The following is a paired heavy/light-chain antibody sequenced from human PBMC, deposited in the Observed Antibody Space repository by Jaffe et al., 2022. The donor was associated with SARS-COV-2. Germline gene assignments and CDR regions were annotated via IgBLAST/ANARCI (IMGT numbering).Light chain of an antibody. J-gene: IGLJ2*01. CDR2: DTY. V-gene: IGLV1-51*01. CDR1: SSNIGNNY. CDR3: GTWDSSLTALV. Sequence: QSGLTQPPSVSAAPGQRVTISCSGSSSNIGNNYVSWYQQLPGTAPKLLIYDTYKRPSGIPDRFSGSKSGTSATLGITGLQTGDEADYYCGTWDSSLTALVFGGGTKLTVL.
Heavy chain of an antibody. CDR1: GFPFSHYG. CDR2: IWSDGSKQ. CDR3: VTDVGGGYWTALAS. V-gene: IGHV3-33*03. J-gene: IGHJ4*02. Sequence: QVQLVESGGDVVQPGRSLRLSCAASGFPFSHYGMHWVRQAPGKGLEWVAIIWSDGSKQYYADSVKGRFTISRDNSKNTVDLQMNSLRAEDTALYYCVTDVGGGYWTALASWGRGTLVTVSS. D-gene: IGHD1-26*01.